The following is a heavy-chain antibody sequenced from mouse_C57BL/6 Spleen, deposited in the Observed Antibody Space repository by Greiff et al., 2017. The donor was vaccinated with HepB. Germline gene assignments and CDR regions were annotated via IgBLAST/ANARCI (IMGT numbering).Heavy chain of an antibody. CDR1: GYTFTDYN. CDR3: ARGLVATNYYAMDY. Sequence: EVKLQESGPELVKPGASVKMSCKASGYTFTDYNMHWVKQSHGKSLEWIGYINPNNGGTSYNQKFKGKATLTVNKSSSTAYMELRSLTSEDSAVYYCARGLVATNYYAMDYWGQGTSVTVSS. J-gene: IGHJ4*01. D-gene: IGHD1-1*01. CDR2: INPNNGGT. V-gene: IGHV1-22*01.